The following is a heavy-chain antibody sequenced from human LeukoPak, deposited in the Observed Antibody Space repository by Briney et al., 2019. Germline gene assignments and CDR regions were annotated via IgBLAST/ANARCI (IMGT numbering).Heavy chain of an antibody. V-gene: IGHV4-34*01. J-gene: IGHJ5*02. D-gene: IGHD3-10*01. Sequence: PSETLSLTCAVYGGSFSGYYWSWIRQPPGKGLEWIGEINHSGSTNYNPSLKSRVTISVDTSKNQFSLKLSSVTAADTAVYYCARLGVETSYYGSGSLNWFDPWGQGTLVTVSS. CDR3: ARLGVETSYYGSGSLNWFDP. CDR2: INHSGST. CDR1: GGSFSGYY.